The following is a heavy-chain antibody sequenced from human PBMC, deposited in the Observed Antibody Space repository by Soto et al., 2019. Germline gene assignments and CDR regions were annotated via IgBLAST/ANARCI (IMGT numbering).Heavy chain of an antibody. CDR3: ARIVGGTVRFDP. D-gene: IGHD1-26*01. V-gene: IGHV5-10-1*01. J-gene: IGHJ5*02. CDR1: GYNFTTYW. Sequence: GESLKISCQGSGYNFTTYWVYWVRQIPGKGLQWMGRIDPTDSYTEYSPSFQGHVTISTDKSVSTAYLQWNTLKASDTAIYFCARIVGGTVRFDPWGQGTLVTVYS. CDR2: IDPTDSYT.